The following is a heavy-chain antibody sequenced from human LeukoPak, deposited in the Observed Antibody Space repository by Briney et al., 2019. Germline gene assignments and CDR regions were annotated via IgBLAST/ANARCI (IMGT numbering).Heavy chain of an antibody. CDR3: ARRVVTTEEYYFDY. V-gene: IGHV3-21*01. CDR1: GFTFSSYS. CDR2: ISSSSSYI. Sequence: GGSLRLSCAASGFTFSSYSMNWVRQAPGKGLEWVSSISSSSSYIYYADSVKGRFTISRDNAKNSLYLQMNSLRAEDTAVYYCARRVVTTEEYYFDYWGQGTLVTVSS. D-gene: IGHD4-17*01. J-gene: IGHJ4*02.